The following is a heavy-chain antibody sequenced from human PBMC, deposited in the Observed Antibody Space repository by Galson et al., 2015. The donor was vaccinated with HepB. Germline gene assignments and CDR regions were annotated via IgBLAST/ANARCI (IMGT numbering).Heavy chain of an antibody. CDR3: ARDPPGVAAAGSGY. CDR1: GFTVYNNY. D-gene: IGHD6-13*01. Sequence: SLRLSCAVSGFTVYNNYMSWVRQAPGKGLEWVSLIYSGGSTHYADSVKGRFTISRDKSKNTLYLEMNSLKPEDTAVCYCARDPPGVAAAGSGYWGQGTLVTVSS. J-gene: IGHJ4*02. CDR2: IYSGGST. V-gene: IGHV3-66*02.